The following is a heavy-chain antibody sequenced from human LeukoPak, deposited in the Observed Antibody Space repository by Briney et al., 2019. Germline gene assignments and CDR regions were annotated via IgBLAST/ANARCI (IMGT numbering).Heavy chain of an antibody. CDR1: GGSIDTGSYY. V-gene: IGHV4-61*09. J-gene: IGHJ4*02. CDR2: IYTNGRT. Sequence: SETLSLTCTVSGGSIDTGSYYWSWIRQPAGKGLEWIGHIYTNGRTNYNPSLKSRVTISVDTSKSQFSLNLSSVTAAYTAVYYCARDHPRLGSGIPIIWGQGTLVTVSS. CDR3: ARDHPRLGSGIPII. D-gene: IGHD2-15*01.